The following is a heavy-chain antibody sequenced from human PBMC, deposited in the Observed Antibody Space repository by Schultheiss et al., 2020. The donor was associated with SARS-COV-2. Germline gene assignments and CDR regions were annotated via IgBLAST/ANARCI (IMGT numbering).Heavy chain of an antibody. CDR2: IYYSGST. CDR3: ASLGVVVPAATGSASWYGGAFDI. Sequence: SETLSLTCAVSGYSISSSNWWGWIRQPPGKGLEWIGYIYYSGSTYYNPSLKSRVTMSVDTSKNQFSLKLSSVTAVDTAVYYCASLGVVVPAATGSASWYGGAFDIWGQGTMVTVSS. CDR1: GYSISSSNW. J-gene: IGHJ3*02. V-gene: IGHV4-28*01. D-gene: IGHD2-2*01.